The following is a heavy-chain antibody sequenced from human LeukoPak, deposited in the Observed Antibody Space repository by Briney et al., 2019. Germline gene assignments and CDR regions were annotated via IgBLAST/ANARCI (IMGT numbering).Heavy chain of an antibody. D-gene: IGHD3-16*01. Sequence: QPGGSLRLSCAASGFTFSSYEMNWVRQAPGKGLEWVSYISSSGSTIHYADSVKGRFTISRDNAKNSLYLQMNSLRAEDTAVYYCAREGGRLGLDPWGQGTLVTVSS. V-gene: IGHV3-48*03. CDR3: AREGGRLGLDP. J-gene: IGHJ5*02. CDR2: ISSSGSTI. CDR1: GFTFSSYE.